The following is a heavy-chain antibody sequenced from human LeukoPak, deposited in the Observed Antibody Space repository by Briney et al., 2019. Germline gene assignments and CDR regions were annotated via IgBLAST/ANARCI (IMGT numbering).Heavy chain of an antibody. Sequence: KPSETLSLTCAVYGGSFSDYSWTWIRQAPGEGLEWIGEINRNGGTNHNPSLVSRVIMSVDTSKNQFSLKVSSVTAADTAVYYCARVAYRYSINDWSRTGLGAYATKYYYYMDVWGKGTTVTVSS. D-gene: IGHD3-9*01. CDR2: INRNGGT. J-gene: IGHJ6*03. CDR1: GGSFSDYS. V-gene: IGHV4-34*01. CDR3: ARVAYRYSINDWSRTGLGAYATKYYYYMDV.